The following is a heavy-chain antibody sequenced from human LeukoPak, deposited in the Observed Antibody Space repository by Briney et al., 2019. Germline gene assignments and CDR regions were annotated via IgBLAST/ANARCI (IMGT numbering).Heavy chain of an antibody. Sequence: PGGSLRLSCAASGFTFSDYYMSWIRQAPGKGLEWVSYISSSGSTIYYADSVKGRFTISRDNAKNSLYLQMNSLRAEDTAVYYCAKDPGTAMVTVGFDYWGQGTLVTVSS. CDR1: GFTFSDYY. D-gene: IGHD5-18*01. V-gene: IGHV3-11*01. J-gene: IGHJ4*02. CDR3: AKDPGTAMVTVGFDY. CDR2: ISSSGSTI.